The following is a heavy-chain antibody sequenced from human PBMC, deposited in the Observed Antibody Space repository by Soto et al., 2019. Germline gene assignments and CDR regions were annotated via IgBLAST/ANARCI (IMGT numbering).Heavy chain of an antibody. CDR1: GYSISSGHY. V-gene: IGHV4-38-2*01. Sequence: ETLSLTCAVSGYSISSGHYWGWIRQSPGKGLEWIVSVYHSGSTYYNPSLKSRVTISVDTSKNQFSLKLSSVTAPDTAIHYCARVGQDYDFWSGYYFDFWGRGTLVTVSS. CDR2: VYHSGST. D-gene: IGHD3-3*01. CDR3: ARVGQDYDFWSGYYFDF. J-gene: IGHJ4*02.